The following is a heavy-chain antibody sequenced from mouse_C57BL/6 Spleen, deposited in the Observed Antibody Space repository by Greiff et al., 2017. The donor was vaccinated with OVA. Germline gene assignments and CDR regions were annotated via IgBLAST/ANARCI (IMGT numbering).Heavy chain of an antibody. D-gene: IGHD1-1*01. V-gene: IGHV5-9*01. Sequence: EVHLVESGGGLVKPGGSLKLSCAASGFTFSSYTMSWVRQTPEKRLEWVATISGGGGNTYYPDSVKGRFTISRDNAKNTLYLQMSSLRSEDTALYYCARHGALDYYGSSYNAMDYWGQGTSVTVSS. CDR1: GFTFSSYT. J-gene: IGHJ4*01. CDR3: ARHGALDYYGSSYNAMDY. CDR2: ISGGGGNT.